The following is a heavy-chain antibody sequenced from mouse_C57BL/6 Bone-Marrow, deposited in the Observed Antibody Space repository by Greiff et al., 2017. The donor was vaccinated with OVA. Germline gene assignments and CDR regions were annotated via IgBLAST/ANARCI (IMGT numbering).Heavy chain of an antibody. V-gene: IGHV5-2*01. CDR2: INSDGGST. J-gene: IGHJ2*01. CDR3: VRHGMVTVFDY. D-gene: IGHD2-2*01. Sequence: EVKVVESGGGLVQPGESLKLSCESNEYEFPSHDMSWVRKTPEKRLELVAAINSDGGSTYYPDTMEGRVIISRDKTKKTLYLQMSSLRSEDTALYYCVRHGMVTVFDYWGQGTTLTVSS. CDR1: EYEFPSHD.